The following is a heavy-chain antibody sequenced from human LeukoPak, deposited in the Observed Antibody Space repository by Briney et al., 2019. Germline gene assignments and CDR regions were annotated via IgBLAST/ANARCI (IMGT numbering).Heavy chain of an antibody. D-gene: IGHD1-1*01. Sequence: PGGSLRLSCVASGFMFGSYGMHWVRQAPGKGLEWVAFIRYDGGMYYANSVKGRLAISRDNSQNTLYLQMNSLRPEDTAVYYCAKDLGQRELDYWGQGTLVTVSS. CDR1: GFMFGSYG. CDR2: IRYDGGM. CDR3: AKDLGQRELDY. J-gene: IGHJ4*02. V-gene: IGHV3-30*02.